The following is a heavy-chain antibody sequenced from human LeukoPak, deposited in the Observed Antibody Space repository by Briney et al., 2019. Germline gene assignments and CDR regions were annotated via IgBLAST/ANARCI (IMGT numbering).Heavy chain of an antibody. CDR2: IYYSGST. J-gene: IGHJ2*01. D-gene: IGHD2-2*01. CDR1: GGSISSYY. Sequence: SETLSLTCTVSGGSISSYYWSWIRQPPGKGLEWIGYIYYSGSTNYNPSLKSRVTISVDTSKNQFSLKLSSVTAADTAVYYCAILRYCSSXSCYFXWYXDLXGRGXL. CDR3: AILRYCSSXSCYFXWYXDL. V-gene: IGHV4-59*01.